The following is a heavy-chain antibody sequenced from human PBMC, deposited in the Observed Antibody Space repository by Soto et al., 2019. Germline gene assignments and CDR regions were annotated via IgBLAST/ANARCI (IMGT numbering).Heavy chain of an antibody. Sequence: SETLSLTCTVSGDSISNGGFYWSWIRQHPGKGLEWIGHIYYTGSTYYDPSLKGRLTISMDTSKNQLSLQLSSVTAADTAVYFCARAPLLWSGYYVTENPEWFDPWGQGTLLTVSS. J-gene: IGHJ5*02. V-gene: IGHV4-31*03. D-gene: IGHD3-3*01. CDR2: IYYTGST. CDR1: GDSISNGGFY. CDR3: ARAPLLWSGYYVTENPEWFDP.